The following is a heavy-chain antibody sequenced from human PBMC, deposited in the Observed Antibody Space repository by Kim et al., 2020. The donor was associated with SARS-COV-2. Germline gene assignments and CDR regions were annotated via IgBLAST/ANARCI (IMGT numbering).Heavy chain of an antibody. D-gene: IGHD3-22*01. V-gene: IGHV3-7*01. CDR1: GFTFSSYW. J-gene: IGHJ6*02. CDR3: ARDPQDVSNHYYGMDV. Sequence: GGSLRLSCAASGFTFSSYWMSWVRQAPGKGLEWVANIKQDGSEKYYVDSVKGRFTISRDNAKNSLYLQMNSLRAEDTAVYYCARDPQDVSNHYYGMDVWGQGTTVTVSS. CDR2: IKQDGSEK.